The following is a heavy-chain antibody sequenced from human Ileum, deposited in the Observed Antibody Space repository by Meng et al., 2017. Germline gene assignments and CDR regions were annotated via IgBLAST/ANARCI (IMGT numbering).Heavy chain of an antibody. Sequence: QLVESGGVLVLPVGSLGLSCAAPEVTFNNYDMSCVRQAPGKGLGWVSALGGSDGRTFYADSVKGRFIISTDNSKKTLYLQMDSLRAEDTAVYYCAKGQLFASYYDYWGQGTLVTVSS. V-gene: IGHV3-23*04. CDR1: EVTFNNYD. D-gene: IGHD6-6*01. CDR3: AKGQLFASYYDY. CDR2: LGGSDGRT. J-gene: IGHJ4*02.